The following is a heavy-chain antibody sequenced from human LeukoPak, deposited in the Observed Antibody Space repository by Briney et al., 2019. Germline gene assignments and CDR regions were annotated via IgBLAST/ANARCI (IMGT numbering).Heavy chain of an antibody. V-gene: IGHV3-64*01. Sequence: GGSLRLSCAASGFTFSSYAMHWVRQAPGKGLEYVSAISSNGGSTYYANSVKGRFTISRDNSKNTLYLQMNSLRAEDTAVYYCAKDSDYYGSGSSVDYWGQGTLVTISS. CDR2: ISSNGGST. CDR3: AKDSDYYGSGSSVDY. D-gene: IGHD3-10*01. CDR1: GFTFSSYA. J-gene: IGHJ4*02.